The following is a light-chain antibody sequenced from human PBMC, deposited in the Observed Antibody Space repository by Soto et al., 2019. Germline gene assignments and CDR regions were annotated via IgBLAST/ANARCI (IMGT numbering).Light chain of an antibody. CDR1: QNIRRS. CDR3: QQYENWPPVT. Sequence: IVMTQSPATLSVSPGERVTLSLMASQNIRRSLAWYQQKPGQPPRLLIYNSYTRATGIAARFSGSGSGTDFTLTISSLQVEDSAVYFCQQYENWPPVTFGGGTKV. J-gene: IGKJ4*01. CDR2: NSY. V-gene: IGKV3-15*01.